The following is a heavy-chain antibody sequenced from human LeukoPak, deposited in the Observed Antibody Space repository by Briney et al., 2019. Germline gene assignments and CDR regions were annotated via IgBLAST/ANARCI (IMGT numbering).Heavy chain of an antibody. D-gene: IGHD3-22*01. CDR1: GFTFSSYA. Sequence: GGSLRLSCAASGFTFSSYAMHWVRQAPGKGLEWVAVISYDGSNKYYADSVKGRFTISRDNSKNTLYLQMNSLRAEDTAVYYCARAGILYYYDSSGYYSNEEYFQHWGQGTRVTVSS. CDR3: ARAGILYYYDSSGYYSNEEYFQH. J-gene: IGHJ1*01. V-gene: IGHV3-30-3*01. CDR2: ISYDGSNK.